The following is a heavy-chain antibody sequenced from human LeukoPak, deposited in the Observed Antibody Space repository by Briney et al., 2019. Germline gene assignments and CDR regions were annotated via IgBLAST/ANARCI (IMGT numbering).Heavy chain of an antibody. CDR1: GYSISSGYY. V-gene: IGHV4-38-2*02. CDR3: ARDSDYYDSSGYSNELGGIFDY. CDR2: NHLRGST. D-gene: IGHD3-22*01. J-gene: IGHJ4*02. Sequence: SETLSLTCTVSGYSISSGYYWGWIRQPPGKGMEGDGSNHLRGSTSYNPSLKSRVTISVDTSKNQFSLKLSSVTAADTAVYYCARDSDYYDSSGYSNELGGIFDYWGQGTLVTVSS.